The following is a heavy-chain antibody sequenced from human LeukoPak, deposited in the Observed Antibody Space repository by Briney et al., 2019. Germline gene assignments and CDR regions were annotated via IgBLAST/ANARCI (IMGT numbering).Heavy chain of an antibody. CDR2: MNPNSGNT. CDR1: GYTFTSYD. CDR3: ARGTLLLWFGELSPRDYGMDV. V-gene: IGHV1-8*01. J-gene: IGHJ6*02. Sequence: GASVRVSCKASGYTFTSYDISWVRQATGQGLEWMGWMNPNSGNTGYAQKFQGRVTMTRNTSISTAYMELSSLRSEDTAVYYCARGTLLLWFGELSPRDYGMDVWGQGTTVTVSS. D-gene: IGHD3-10*01.